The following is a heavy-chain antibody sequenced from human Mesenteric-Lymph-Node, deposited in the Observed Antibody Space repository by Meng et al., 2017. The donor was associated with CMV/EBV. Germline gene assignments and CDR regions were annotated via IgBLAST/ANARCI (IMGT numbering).Heavy chain of an antibody. D-gene: IGHD3-9*01. V-gene: IGHV3-23*01. CDR2: IGGGTGVT. CDR1: GFAVSDYT. Sequence: GGSLRLSCAASGFAVSDYTLSWVRQTPREGLEWVSGIGGGTGVTYYADSVKGRFTISRDKSKNTLYLQMNSLRAEDTAIYYCAKDDWHNWGQGTLVTVSS. CDR3: AKDDWHN. J-gene: IGHJ4*02.